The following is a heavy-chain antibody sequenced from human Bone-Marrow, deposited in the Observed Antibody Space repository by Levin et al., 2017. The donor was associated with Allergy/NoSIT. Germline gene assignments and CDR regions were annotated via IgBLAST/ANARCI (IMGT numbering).Heavy chain of an antibody. CDR1: GGSISSYY. CDR3: ARRRGDYCVDV. Sequence: SQTLSLTCTVSGGSISSYYWSWIRQPPGKGLEWIGYIYYSGSTNYNPSLKSRVTISVDTSKNQFSLKLSSVTAADTAVYYCARRRGDYCVDVWGQGTTVTVSS. V-gene: IGHV4-59*08. J-gene: IGHJ6*03. CDR2: IYYSGST.